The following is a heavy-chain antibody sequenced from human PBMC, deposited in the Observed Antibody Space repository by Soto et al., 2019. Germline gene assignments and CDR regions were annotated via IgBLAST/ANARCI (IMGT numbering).Heavy chain of an antibody. V-gene: IGHV1-46*01. Sequence: GASVKVSCKASGYTFTSYYMHWVRQAPGQGLEWMGIINPSGGSTSYAQKFQGRVTMTRDTSTSTVYMELSSLRAEDTAVYYCAKDSWLPYYDSRGWFDYWGQGTLVTVSS. CDR3: AKDSWLPYYDSRGWFDY. CDR1: GYTFTSYY. J-gene: IGHJ4*02. D-gene: IGHD3-22*01. CDR2: INPSGGST.